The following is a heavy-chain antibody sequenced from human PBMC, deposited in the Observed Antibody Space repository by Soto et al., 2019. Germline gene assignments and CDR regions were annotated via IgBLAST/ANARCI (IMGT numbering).Heavy chain of an antibody. CDR3: ARHRGQQLLADLGY. CDR2: IYYSGST. V-gene: IGHV4-39*01. D-gene: IGHD6-13*01. CDR1: GGSISSSSYY. J-gene: IGHJ4*02. Sequence: PSETLSLTCTVSGGSISSSSYYWGWIRQPPGKGLEWIGSIYYSGSTYYNPSLKSRVTISVDTSKNQFSLKLSSVTAADTAVYYCARHRGQQLLADLGYWGQGTLVTVSS.